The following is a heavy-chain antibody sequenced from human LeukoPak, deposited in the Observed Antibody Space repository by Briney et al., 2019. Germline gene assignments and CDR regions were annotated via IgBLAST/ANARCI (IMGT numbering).Heavy chain of an antibody. Sequence: ASVKVSCTASGYTVTSYGISWVRQAPGQGLEWMGWISAYNGNTNYAQKLQGRVTMTTDTSTSTAYMELRSLRSDDTAVYYCARDRYGDYVGDYWGQGTLVTVSS. D-gene: IGHD4-17*01. V-gene: IGHV1-18*01. CDR2: ISAYNGNT. CDR1: GYTVTSYG. J-gene: IGHJ4*02. CDR3: ARDRYGDYVGDY.